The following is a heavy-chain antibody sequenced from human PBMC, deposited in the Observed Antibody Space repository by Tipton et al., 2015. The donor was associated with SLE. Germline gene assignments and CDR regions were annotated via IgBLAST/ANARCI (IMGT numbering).Heavy chain of an antibody. CDR3: ARQVYDFTYYFDY. J-gene: IGHJ4*02. D-gene: IGHD3/OR15-3a*01. V-gene: IGHV4-39*07. CDR2: IFYDGGT. CDR1: GGSISSYY. Sequence: TLSLTCTVSGGSISSYYWGWLRQPPGERLEWIGTIFYDGGTYYNPSLKSRVTISVDTSKNQFSLRLNSVTAADTSVYYCARQVYDFTYYFDYWGQGTLVSVSS.